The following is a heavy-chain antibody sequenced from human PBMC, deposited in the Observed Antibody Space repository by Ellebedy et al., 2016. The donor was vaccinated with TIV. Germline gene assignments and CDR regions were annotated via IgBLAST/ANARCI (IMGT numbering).Heavy chain of an antibody. CDR1: GYTFTNYW. CDR2: IYPTDSDT. CDR3: ARPSDWNDGYFHY. J-gene: IGHJ4*02. Sequence: GESLKISCKASGYTFTNYWIGWVRQMPGKGLEWMGIIYPTDSDTRYSPSFQVQVTISADKSISTAYLQWNSLKASDTAMFYCARPSDWNDGYFHYWGQGTLVTVSS. D-gene: IGHD1-1*01. V-gene: IGHV5-51*01.